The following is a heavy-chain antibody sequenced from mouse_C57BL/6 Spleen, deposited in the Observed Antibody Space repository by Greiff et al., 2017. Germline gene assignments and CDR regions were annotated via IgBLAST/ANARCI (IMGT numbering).Heavy chain of an antibody. CDR1: GYTFTSYW. Sequence: QVQLQQSGAELVKPGASVKLSCKASGYTFTSYWMHWVKQRPGQGLEWIGMIHPNSGSTNYNEKFKSKATLTVDKSSSTAYMQLSSLTSEDSAVYYCAREGDYDGSYFDYWGQGTTLTVSS. J-gene: IGHJ2*01. V-gene: IGHV1-64*01. CDR3: AREGDYDGSYFDY. CDR2: IHPNSGST. D-gene: IGHD2-4*01.